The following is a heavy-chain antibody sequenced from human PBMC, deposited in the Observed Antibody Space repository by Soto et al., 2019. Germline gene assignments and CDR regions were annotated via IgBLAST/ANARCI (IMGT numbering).Heavy chain of an antibody. J-gene: IGHJ6*02. Sequence: PGGSLRLSCAASGFTFSSYWMSWVRQAPGKGLEWVANIKEDGSEKYYVDSVKGRFTISRDNAKNSLYLQMNSLRAEDTAVYYCARDLFRSGSYCGMDVWGQGTTVTVSS. D-gene: IGHD3-10*01. CDR2: IKEDGSEK. V-gene: IGHV3-7*01. CDR3: ARDLFRSGSYCGMDV. CDR1: GFTFSSYW.